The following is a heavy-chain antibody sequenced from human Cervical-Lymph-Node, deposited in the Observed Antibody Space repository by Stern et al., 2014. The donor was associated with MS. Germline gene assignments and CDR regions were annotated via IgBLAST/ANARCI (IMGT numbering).Heavy chain of an antibody. CDR2: IQPGDSET. CDR3: ARTRYSSSWYTFDP. J-gene: IGHJ5*02. D-gene: IGHD6-13*01. CDR1: GYSFTSYY. Sequence: EVQLVESGAEVKKPGESLKISCTGSGYSFTSYYILWVRHVPGKGLEWMGIIQPGDSETRYSPSFQGQVTISADKSINPAYLQWRSLKASDTAMYYCARTRYSSSWYTFDPWGQGTLGTVSS. V-gene: IGHV5-51*03.